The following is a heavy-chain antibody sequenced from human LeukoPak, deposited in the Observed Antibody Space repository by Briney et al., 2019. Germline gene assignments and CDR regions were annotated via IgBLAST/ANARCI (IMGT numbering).Heavy chain of an antibody. Sequence: GGSLRLSCAASGFTFSSYAMGWVRQAPGKGLEWVSAISGSGGSTYYADSVKGRFTISRDNSKNTLYLQMNSLRAEDTAVYYCAKSVMITFGGVIGAFDIWGQGTMATVSS. CDR3: AKSVMITFGGVIGAFDI. J-gene: IGHJ3*02. CDR1: GFTFSSYA. V-gene: IGHV3-23*01. CDR2: ISGSGGST. D-gene: IGHD3-16*02.